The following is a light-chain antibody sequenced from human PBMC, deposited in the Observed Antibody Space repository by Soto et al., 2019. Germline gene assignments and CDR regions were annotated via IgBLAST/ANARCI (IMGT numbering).Light chain of an antibody. V-gene: IGLV2-14*01. J-gene: IGLJ1*01. CDR3: SSYTSSRTYV. CDR1: SSDVGVYKY. CDR2: EVS. Sequence: QSALTQPASVSGSPGQSITISCTGTSSDVGVYKYVSWYQQYPDKAPKLMIYEVSNRPSGVSNRFSRSKSGNTASLTISGIQAEDEADYYCSSYTSSRTYVFGTGTKVTVL.